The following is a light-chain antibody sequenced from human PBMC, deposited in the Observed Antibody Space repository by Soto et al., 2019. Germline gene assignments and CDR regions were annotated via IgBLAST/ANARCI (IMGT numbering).Light chain of an antibody. CDR1: TSDIGFYDY. V-gene: IGLV2-14*01. J-gene: IGLJ3*02. CDR3: CSYAGSSTSRV. Sequence: QSALTQPASVSGSPGQSLTISCTGTTSDIGFYDYVSWYQQYTGKAPKLLIYGVTIRPSGISNRFSGSKSGSTASLTISGLRDEDEADYYCCSYAGSSTSRVFGGGTKLTVL. CDR2: GVT.